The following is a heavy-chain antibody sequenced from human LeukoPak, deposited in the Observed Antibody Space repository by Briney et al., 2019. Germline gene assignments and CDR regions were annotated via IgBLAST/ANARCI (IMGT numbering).Heavy chain of an antibody. CDR2: ISYDGSNK. Sequence: PGRSLRLSCAASGFTFSSYAMHWVRQAPGKGLEWVAVISYDGSNKYYADSVKGRFTISRDNAKNSLYLQMNSLRAEDTAVYYCATNTIFGVVIPYWGQGTLVTVSS. CDR1: GFTFSSYA. J-gene: IGHJ4*02. CDR3: ATNTIFGVVIPY. V-gene: IGHV3-30-3*01. D-gene: IGHD3-3*01.